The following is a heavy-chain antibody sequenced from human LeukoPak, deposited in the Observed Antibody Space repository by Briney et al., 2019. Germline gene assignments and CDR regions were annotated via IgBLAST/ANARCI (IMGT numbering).Heavy chain of an antibody. CDR2: INHSGST. J-gene: IGHJ5*02. CDR1: GYLISSGYY. D-gene: IGHD6-13*01. Sequence: PSETLSLTCAVSGYLISSGYYWGWIRQPPGKGLEWIGEINHSGSTNYNPSLKSRVTISVDTSKNQFSLKLSSVTAADTAVYYCARGIIAAAEYNWFDPWGQGTLVTVSS. CDR3: ARGIIAAAEYNWFDP. V-gene: IGHV4-38-2*01.